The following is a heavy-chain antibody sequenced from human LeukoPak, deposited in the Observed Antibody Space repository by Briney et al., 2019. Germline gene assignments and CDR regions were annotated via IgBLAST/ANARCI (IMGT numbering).Heavy chain of an antibody. D-gene: IGHD3-9*01. V-gene: IGHV4-34*01. CDR3: AEDGIRDFDWLEGDYYYYYMDV. CDR2: INHSGST. CDR1: DGSFSGYH. Sequence: PSETRSLTCYVKDGSFSGYHWSWTHQLPGTAPRQIGEINHSGSTNYNQSLKSRVTISVDTSKNQFSLKRSSVTAADTAFFFQAEDGIRDFDWLEGDYYYYYMDVWGKGTTVTISS. J-gene: IGHJ6*03.